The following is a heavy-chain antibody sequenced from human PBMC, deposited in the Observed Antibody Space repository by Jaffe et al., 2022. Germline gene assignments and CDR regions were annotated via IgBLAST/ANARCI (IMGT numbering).Heavy chain of an antibody. CDR1: GGTFSSYA. V-gene: IGHV1-69*01. CDR3: ARGTYYYGFLTQNYYYYYMDV. J-gene: IGHJ6*03. CDR2: IIPIFGTA. D-gene: IGHD3-10*01. Sequence: QVQLVQSGAEVKKPGSSVKVSCKASGGTFSSYAISWVRQAPGQGLEWMGGIIPIFGTANYAQKFQGRVTITADESTSTAYMELSSLRSEDTAVYYCARGTYYYGFLTQNYYYYYMDVWGKGTTVTVSS.